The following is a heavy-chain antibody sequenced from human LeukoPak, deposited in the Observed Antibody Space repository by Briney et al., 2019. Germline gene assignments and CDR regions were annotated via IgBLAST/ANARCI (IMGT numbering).Heavy chain of an antibody. CDR1: GFTFSSYA. V-gene: IGHV3-23*01. D-gene: IGHD3-22*01. CDR2: ISGSGGRT. CDR3: TKGPYYYDSSGYSRRWFGP. J-gene: IGHJ5*02. Sequence: PGGSLRLSCAASGFTFSSYAMSWVRQAPGKGLEWVSSISGSGGRTYYADSVKGRFTISRDNSKNTLYLQMNSLRAEDTAVYYCTKGPYYYDSSGYSRRWFGPWGQGTLVTVSS.